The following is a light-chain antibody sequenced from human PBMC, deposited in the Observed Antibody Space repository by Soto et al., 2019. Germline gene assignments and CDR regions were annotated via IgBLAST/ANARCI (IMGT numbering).Light chain of an antibody. J-gene: IGKJ1*01. V-gene: IGKV3-20*01. CDR1: QTISSNY. Sequence: EFVLTQSPRTLSLSPGDRATLSCRASQTISSNYLAWYQQKPGQSPRLLIYAASSRAAGFPDRFSGSGSGTDFTLTISRLEPEDFAVYYCQQYGSSPWTFGQGTKVDIK. CDR2: AAS. CDR3: QQYGSSPWT.